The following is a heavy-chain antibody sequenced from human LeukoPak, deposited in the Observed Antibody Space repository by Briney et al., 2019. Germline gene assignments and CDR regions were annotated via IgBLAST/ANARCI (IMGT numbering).Heavy chain of an antibody. CDR1: SGSISSYY. J-gene: IGHJ3*02. D-gene: IGHD3-10*01. V-gene: IGHV4-59*01. CDR3: ARGWVVRGARGTFDI. Sequence: SQTLSLTCTVASGSISSYYWSWIRQPPRKVLEWIGYIYYSGSTNYNPSLKSRVTISVDTSKNQFSLKLSSVTAADTAVYYCARGWVVRGARGTFDIWGQGTMVTVSS. CDR2: IYYSGST.